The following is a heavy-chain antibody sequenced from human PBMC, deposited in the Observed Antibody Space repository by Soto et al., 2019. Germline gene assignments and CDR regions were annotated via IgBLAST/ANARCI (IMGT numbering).Heavy chain of an antibody. V-gene: IGHV3-11*01. CDR3: ARVTNYRYFDL. CDR1: GFTFSDYY. J-gene: IGHJ2*01. CDR2: ITPRGKTN. Sequence: QVQLVESGGGLVKPGVSLRLSCAASGFTFSDYYMTWIRQAPGKGLEWVSDITPRGKTNYYADSVKGRFTISRDNAKNSVSLHLDSLSVDDTAVYYCARVTNYRYFDLWGRGVLVTVSS.